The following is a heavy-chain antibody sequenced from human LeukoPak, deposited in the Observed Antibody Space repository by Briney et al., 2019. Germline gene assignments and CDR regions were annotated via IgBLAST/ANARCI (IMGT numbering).Heavy chain of an antibody. D-gene: IGHD2/OR15-2a*01. V-gene: IGHV4-34*01. CDR1: GGSFSDFY. Sequence: SESLSLTCAVSGGSFSDFYWSWIRQPPGKGLEWVGEIYHNGDTNYNSSLQSRVSLSVDTFRNQFSLTLTSVTAADTAIYYCASHKYPIQAFDIWGQGTKVTVSS. CDR2: IYHNGDT. CDR3: ASHKYPIQAFDI. J-gene: IGHJ3*02.